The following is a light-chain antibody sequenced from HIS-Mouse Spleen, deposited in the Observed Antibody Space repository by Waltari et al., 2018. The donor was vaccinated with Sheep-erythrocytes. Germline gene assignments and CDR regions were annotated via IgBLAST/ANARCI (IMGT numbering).Light chain of an antibody. J-gene: IGLJ3*02. CDR1: SSDVGRYNL. V-gene: IGLV2-23*01. CDR2: EGS. Sequence: QSALTQPASVSGSPGQSITLSCTGTSSDVGRYNLVPWYQQHPGNAPKLMSYEGSKRPSGVSNRFSGSKSGNTASLTISGLQAEDEADYYCCSYAGSSTPWVFGGGTKLTVL. CDR3: CSYAGSSTPWV.